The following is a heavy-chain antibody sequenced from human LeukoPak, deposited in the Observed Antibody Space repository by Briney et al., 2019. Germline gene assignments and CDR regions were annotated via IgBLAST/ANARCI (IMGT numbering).Heavy chain of an antibody. CDR1: GFTFSSYA. V-gene: IGHV3-30-3*01. J-gene: IGHJ4*02. CDR2: ISYDGSNK. Sequence: GGSLRLSCAASGFTFSSYAMHWVRQAPGKGLEWVAVISYDGSNKYYADSVKGRFTISRDNSKNTLYLQMNSLRAEDTAVYYCARDPGGDGGDYWGQGTLVTVSS. D-gene: IGHD2-21*02. CDR3: ARDPGGDGGDY.